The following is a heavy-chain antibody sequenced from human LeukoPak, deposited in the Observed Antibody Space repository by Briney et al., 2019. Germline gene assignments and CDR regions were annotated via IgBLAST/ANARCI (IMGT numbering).Heavy chain of an antibody. D-gene: IGHD3-3*01. Sequence: ASVKVSCKASGYTFTGYYMHWVRQAPGQGLEWMGWINPNSGGTNYAQKFQGRVTMTRDTSISTAYMELSRLRSDDTAVYYCARGHDDFWSGYSTYAMDVWGQGTTVTVSS. CDR2: INPNSGGT. J-gene: IGHJ6*02. CDR1: GYTFTGYY. V-gene: IGHV1-2*02. CDR3: ARGHDDFWSGYSTYAMDV.